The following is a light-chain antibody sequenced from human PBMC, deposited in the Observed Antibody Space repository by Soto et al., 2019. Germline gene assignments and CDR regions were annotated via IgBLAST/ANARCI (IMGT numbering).Light chain of an antibody. V-gene: IGKV3-20*01. J-gene: IGKJ1*01. CDR1: QSVSNNY. CDR3: QQYGGSPRT. Sequence: EIVLTQSPGTLSLSPGERATLSCRASQSVSNNYLAWYQQKPGQAPRLLIYGASSRATGIPDRFSGSGSGTEFTLTSSRLEHEDFAVFYCQQYGGSPRTFGQGTRVEIK. CDR2: GAS.